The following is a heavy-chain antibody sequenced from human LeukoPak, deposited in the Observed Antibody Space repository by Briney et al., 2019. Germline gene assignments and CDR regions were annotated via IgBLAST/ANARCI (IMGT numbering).Heavy chain of an antibody. Sequence: SETLSLTCTVSGGSIGSGGYYWSWIRQHPGKGLEWIGYIYYSGSTYYNPSLKSRVTMSVDTSKNQFSLKLSSVTAADTAVYYCARVGYCSSTSCYSFGWFDPWGQGTLVTVSS. D-gene: IGHD2-2*02. V-gene: IGHV4-31*03. CDR3: ARVGYCSSTSCYSFGWFDP. J-gene: IGHJ5*02. CDR1: GGSIGSGGYY. CDR2: IYYSGST.